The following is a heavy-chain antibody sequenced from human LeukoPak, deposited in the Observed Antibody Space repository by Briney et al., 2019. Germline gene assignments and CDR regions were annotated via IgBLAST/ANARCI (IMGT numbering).Heavy chain of an antibody. CDR3: ARVSSSWTEDWFDP. CDR2: ISSSSSYI. CDR1: GFTFSSYS. D-gene: IGHD6-13*01. Sequence: GGSLRLSCAASGFTFSSYSINWVRQAPGKGLEWVSSISSSSSYIYYADSVKGRFTISRDNAKNSLYLQMNSLRAEDTAVYYCARVSSSWTEDWFDPWGQGTLVTVSS. J-gene: IGHJ5*02. V-gene: IGHV3-21*01.